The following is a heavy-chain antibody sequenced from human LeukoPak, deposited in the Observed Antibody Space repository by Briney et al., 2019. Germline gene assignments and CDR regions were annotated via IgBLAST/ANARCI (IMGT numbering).Heavy chain of an antibody. J-gene: IGHJ4*02. V-gene: IGHV3-53*01. D-gene: IGHD5-24*01. CDR3: ARGAGYNYPYYFDC. CDR1: GFTVSSNY. CDR2: IYGGGNI. Sequence: PGGSLRLSCAASGFTVSSNYMNWVRQAPGKGLEWVSVIYGGGNIYYADSVKGRFTISRDNSKNTLYLQMNSLRAEDTAVYYCARGAGYNYPYYFDCWGQGTLVTVSS.